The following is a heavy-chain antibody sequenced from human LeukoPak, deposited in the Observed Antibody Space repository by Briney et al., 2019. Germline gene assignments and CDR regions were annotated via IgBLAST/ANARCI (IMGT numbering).Heavy chain of an antibody. CDR2: IYSGGGT. D-gene: IGHD2-15*01. Sequence: GGSLRLSCAASGFTFSSYAMSWVRQAPGKGLEWVSVIYSGGGTYYADSVKGRFTISRDNIRNTLNLQMNSLRAEDTAVYYCAGGHCSGGTCSRHLDYWGQGTLVTVSS. J-gene: IGHJ4*02. CDR1: GFTFSSYA. V-gene: IGHV3-66*01. CDR3: AGGHCSGGTCSRHLDY.